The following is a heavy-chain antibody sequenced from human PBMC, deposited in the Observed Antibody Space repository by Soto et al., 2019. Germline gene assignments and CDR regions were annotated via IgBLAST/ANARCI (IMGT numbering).Heavy chain of an antibody. Sequence: SETLSLTCAVYGGSFSGYYWSWIRQPPGKGLEWIGEINHSGSTNYNPSLKSRVTISVDTSKNQFSLKLSSVTAADTAVYYCARRYYYDSSGSRNWFDPWGQGTLVTVSS. J-gene: IGHJ5*02. CDR3: ARRYYYDSSGSRNWFDP. CDR1: GGSFSGYY. V-gene: IGHV4-34*01. D-gene: IGHD3-22*01. CDR2: INHSGST.